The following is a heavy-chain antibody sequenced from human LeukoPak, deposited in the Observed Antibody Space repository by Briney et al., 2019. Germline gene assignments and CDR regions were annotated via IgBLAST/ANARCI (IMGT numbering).Heavy chain of an antibody. CDR3: ARGIVTTGFDY. CDR2: TYYRSTWFN. V-gene: IGHV6-1*01. D-gene: IGHD5-12*01. CDR1: GGSVSSKSAA. J-gene: IGHJ4*02. Sequence: QTLSLTCAISGGSVSSKSAAWSWIRQSPSRGFEWLGRTYYRSTWFNDYAVSVKSRIIINPDTSKNQFSLQLNSVTPEDTAVYYCARGIVTTGFDYWGQGTLVTVSS.